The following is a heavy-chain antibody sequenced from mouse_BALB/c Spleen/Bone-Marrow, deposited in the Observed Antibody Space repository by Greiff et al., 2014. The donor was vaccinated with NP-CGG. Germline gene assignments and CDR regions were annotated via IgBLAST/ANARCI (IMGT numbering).Heavy chain of an antibody. V-gene: IGHV1S22*01. CDR1: GYTFTNFW. D-gene: IGHD1-1*01. Sequence: LQQSGSELVRPGASVKLSCKASGYTFTNFWMHWVRQRPGQGLEWIGNVYPGSDTANYDEKFKIKATLTVDTSSSTAYMQLSSLTSEDSAVYYCTRSLYYYPAYWGQGTLVTVST. CDR3: TRSLYYYPAY. J-gene: IGHJ3*01. CDR2: VYPGSDTA.